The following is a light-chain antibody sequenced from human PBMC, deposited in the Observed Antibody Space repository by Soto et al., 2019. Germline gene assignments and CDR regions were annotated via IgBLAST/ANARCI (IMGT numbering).Light chain of an antibody. V-gene: IGKV1-39*01. CDR1: QSISSY. CDR3: QQSYLTPLT. CDR2: AAS. Sequence: DIQMTQSPSSLSASVGDRLTITCRASQSISSYLHWYQQKPGKAPKLLIYAASRLQSGVPSRFSGSGSGTDFTLTISSLPPEDFAIYYCQQSYLTPLTFGGGTKVEIK. J-gene: IGKJ4*01.